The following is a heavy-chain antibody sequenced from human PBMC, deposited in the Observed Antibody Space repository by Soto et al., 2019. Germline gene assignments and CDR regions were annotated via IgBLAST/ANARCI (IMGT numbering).Heavy chain of an antibody. CDR1: GFNFSDHY. V-gene: IGHV3-11*06. CDR3: ARHTSGWHYYDY. Sequence: WGSLRLSCAASGFNFSDHYMNWIRQAPGKGLEWVSYISGSSRYTNFADSVKGRFTISRDNAKNSLYLQMNSLRAEDTAVYYCARHTSGWHYYDYWGQGTPVTVS. CDR2: ISGSSRYT. D-gene: IGHD6-19*01. J-gene: IGHJ4*02.